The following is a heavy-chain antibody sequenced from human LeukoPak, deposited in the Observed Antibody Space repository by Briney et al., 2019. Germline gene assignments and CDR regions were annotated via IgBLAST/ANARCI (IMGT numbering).Heavy chain of an antibody. CDR1: GGSLSGYY. CDR2: INHGGST. V-gene: IGHV4-34*01. Sequence: SETLSLTCGVYGGSLSGYYWSWIRQPPGKGLEWIGEINHGGSTNYNPSLKIRVTISVDTSKNQFSLKVSSVTAADTAVYYCARGRLVVVPAVMRGGAFDIWGQGTMVTVSS. CDR3: ARGRLVVVPAVMRGGAFDI. J-gene: IGHJ3*02. D-gene: IGHD2-2*01.